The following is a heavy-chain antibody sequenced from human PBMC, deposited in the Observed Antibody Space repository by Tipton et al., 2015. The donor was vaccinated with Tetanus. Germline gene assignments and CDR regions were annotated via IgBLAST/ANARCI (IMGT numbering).Heavy chain of an antibody. D-gene: IGHD3-22*01. CDR1: GGSISSGGYY. CDR2: IYYSGST. Sequence: TLSLTCIVSGGSISSGGYYWSWVRQPPGKGLKWIGHIYYSGSTNYNSSLKSRVTISVDTSKNQFSLKLSSVTAADTAVYYCARTPYYYNSGGYVWGQGTLVTVSS. J-gene: IGHJ4*02. CDR3: ARTPYYYNSGGYV. V-gene: IGHV4-61*08.